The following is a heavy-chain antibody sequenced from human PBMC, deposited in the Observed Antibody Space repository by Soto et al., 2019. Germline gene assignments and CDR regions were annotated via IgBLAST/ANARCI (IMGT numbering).Heavy chain of an antibody. V-gene: IGHV3-30*18. Sequence: PEGSLRLSCAASGFSVGTYGLHWVRKAPRKGLQWVAGIANDGSNTYYADSMKGRGTISRDNAKNTLYLKMNSLRAAYTAMYDGAKASARPGYRSSYFDYCGRGTLVSASS. J-gene: IGHJ4*02. CDR1: GFSVGTYG. CDR3: AKASARPGYRSSYFDY. D-gene: IGHD6-13*01. CDR2: IANDGSNT.